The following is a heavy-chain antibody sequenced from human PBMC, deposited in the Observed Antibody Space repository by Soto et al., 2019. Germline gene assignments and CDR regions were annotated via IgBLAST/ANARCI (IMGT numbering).Heavy chain of an antibody. Sequence: PGGSLRLSCAASGFTFSSYGMHWVRQAPGKGLEWVAVIWYDGSNKYYADSVKGRFTISRDNSKNTLYLQMNSLRAEDTAVYYCARDYCPRATVAKLSYCGQGALVTALL. V-gene: IGHV3-33*01. CDR1: GFTFSSYG. J-gene: IGHJ4*02. D-gene: IGHD4-17*01. CDR2: IWYDGSNK. CDR3: ARDYCPRATVAKLSY.